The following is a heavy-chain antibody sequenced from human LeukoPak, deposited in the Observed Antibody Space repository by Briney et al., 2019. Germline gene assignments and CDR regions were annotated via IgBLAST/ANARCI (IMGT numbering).Heavy chain of an antibody. Sequence: GAPVKVSCKTSGYTFTAYYIHWVRQAPGQGLEWMGWINSNSGDIKYAQKFQGRVTMTRDTSISTAYIDLSRLKSDDTAVYFCARRYSGSYFTTFDYWGQGTLVTVSS. CDR3: ARRYSGSYFTTFDY. CDR2: INSNSGDI. V-gene: IGHV1-2*02. D-gene: IGHD1-26*01. J-gene: IGHJ4*02. CDR1: GYTFTAYY.